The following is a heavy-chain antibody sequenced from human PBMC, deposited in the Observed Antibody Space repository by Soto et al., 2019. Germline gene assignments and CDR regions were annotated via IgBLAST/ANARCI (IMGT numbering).Heavy chain of an antibody. V-gene: IGHV3-30*18. D-gene: IGHD2-15*01. J-gene: IGHJ2*01. CDR1: GFSFRSYG. CDR3: AKDRAPSGGSGSWLFDL. Sequence: QPGGSVRLSCVASGFSFRSYGMHWVRQAPGKGLEWVALLSFDETTQYYSDSVKGRFTISRDNSKNTLYLQMNSLRPEDMAVYHCAKDRAPSGGSGSWLFDLWGRGTLVTVSS. CDR2: LSFDETTQ.